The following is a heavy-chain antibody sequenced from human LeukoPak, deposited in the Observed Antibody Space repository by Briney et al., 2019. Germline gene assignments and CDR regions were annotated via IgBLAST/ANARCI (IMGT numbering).Heavy chain of an antibody. J-gene: IGHJ6*02. CDR3: ARGAIAAAGTGYGMDV. CDR2: ISSSSSYT. D-gene: IGHD6-13*01. V-gene: IGHV3-11*06. Sequence: GGSLRLSCAASGFTFSNYYMSWIRQAPGKGLEWVSYISSSSSYTNYADSVKGRFTISRDNAKNSLYLQMYSLRAEDTAVYYCARGAIAAAGTGYGMDVWGQGTTVTVSS. CDR1: GFTFSNYY.